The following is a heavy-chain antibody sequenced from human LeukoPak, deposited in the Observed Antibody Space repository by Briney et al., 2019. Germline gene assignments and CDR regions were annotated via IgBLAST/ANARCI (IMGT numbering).Heavy chain of an antibody. CDR2: IDDSGST. J-gene: IGHJ5*02. CDR3: ARRKRSGCSSTSCLLNWFDP. Sequence: SQTLSLTCTVSGGSISSGDYYWSWIRQPPGKGLEWIGSIDDSGSTHYNPSLKSRVTISVDTSKNQFSLKLSSVTAADTAVYYCARRKRSGCSSTSCLLNWFDPWGQGTLVTVSS. V-gene: IGHV4-30-4*01. D-gene: IGHD2-2*01. CDR1: GGSISSGDYY.